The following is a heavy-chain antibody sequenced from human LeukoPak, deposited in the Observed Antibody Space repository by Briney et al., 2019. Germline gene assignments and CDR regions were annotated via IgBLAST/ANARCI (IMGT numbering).Heavy chain of an antibody. CDR3: ARDLGQLFDY. V-gene: IGHV4-59*12. CDR1: GGSISSYY. D-gene: IGHD1-1*01. CDR2: IYYSGST. J-gene: IGHJ4*02. Sequence: SETLSLTCTVSGGSISSYYWSWIRQPPGKGLERIGYIYYSGSTNYNPSLKSRVTISVDTSKNQFSLKLSSVTAADTAVYYCARDLGQLFDYWGQGTLVTVSS.